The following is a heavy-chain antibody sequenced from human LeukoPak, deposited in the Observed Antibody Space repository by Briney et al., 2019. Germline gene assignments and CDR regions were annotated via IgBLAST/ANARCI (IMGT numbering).Heavy chain of an antibody. CDR3: ARGSIVGATTGVYYYYMDV. D-gene: IGHD1-26*01. CDR2: IYTTGRT. Sequence: TLSLTCTVSGGSTSSGAYYWTWIRQPAGRGLERIGRIYTTGRTNYDPSLESRVTISADTSKNQFSLNLSSVTAADTAVYYCARGSIVGATTGVYYYYMDVWGKGTTVTVSS. V-gene: IGHV4-61*02. J-gene: IGHJ6*03. CDR1: GGSTSSGAYY.